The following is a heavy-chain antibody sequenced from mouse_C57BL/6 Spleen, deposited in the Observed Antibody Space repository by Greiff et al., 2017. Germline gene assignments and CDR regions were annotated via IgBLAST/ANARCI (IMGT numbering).Heavy chain of an antibody. CDR1: GYAFTNYL. V-gene: IGHV1-54*01. Sequence: VQLQQSGAELVRPGTSVKVSCKASGYAFTNYLIEWVKQRPGQGLEWIGVINPGSGGTNYNEKFKGKATLTADKSSSTAYMQLSSLTSEDSAVYFCARRRYDYDGDMDCWGQGTSVTVAS. CDR3: ARRRYDYDGDMDC. CDR2: INPGSGGT. D-gene: IGHD2-4*01. J-gene: IGHJ4*01.